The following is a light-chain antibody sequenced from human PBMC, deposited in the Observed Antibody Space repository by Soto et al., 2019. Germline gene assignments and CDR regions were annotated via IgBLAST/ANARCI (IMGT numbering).Light chain of an antibody. V-gene: IGKV1-39*01. J-gene: IGKJ2*01. CDR2: TTS. CDR3: HQSYITPPA. CDR1: QNIDIY. Sequence: DVQMTQSPSSLSASVGDRVTITCRASQNIDIYLNWYQQKPGRPPTLFIYTTSRLQSGVPTRVSGSGSGTDFTLTISNLQPEDFATYSCHQSYITPPAFGQGTKVGIK.